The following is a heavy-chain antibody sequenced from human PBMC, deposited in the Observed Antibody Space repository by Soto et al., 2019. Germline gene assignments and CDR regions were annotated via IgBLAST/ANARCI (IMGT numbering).Heavy chain of an antibody. D-gene: IGHD6-13*01. V-gene: IGHV3-33*01. CDR2: IWYDGSNK. CDR1: GFTFSSYG. J-gene: IGHJ6*02. Sequence: GGSLRLSCAASGFTFSSYGMHWVRQAPGKGLEWVAVIWYDGSNKYYADSVKGRFTISRDNSKNTLYLQMNSLRAEDTAVYYCGGGPEDVAAAGPAPGLYYGMDVWGQGTTVTVSS. CDR3: GGGPEDVAAAGPAPGLYYGMDV.